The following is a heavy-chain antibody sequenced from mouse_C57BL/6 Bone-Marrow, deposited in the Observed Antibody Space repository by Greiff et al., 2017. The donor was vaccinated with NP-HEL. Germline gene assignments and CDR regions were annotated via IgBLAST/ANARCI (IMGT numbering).Heavy chain of an antibody. CDR1: GYTFTDYY. V-gene: IGHV1-76*01. CDR2: IYPGSGNT. J-gene: IGHJ1*03. D-gene: IGHD2-5*01. Sequence: QVQLQQSGAELVRPGASVKLSCKASGYTFTDYYINWVKQRPGQGLEWIARIYPGSGNTYYNEKFKGKATLTAEKSSSTAYMQLSSLTSEDSAVYFCARGPSSYSYSNSWYFDVWGTGTTVTVSS. CDR3: ARGPSSYSYSNSWYFDV.